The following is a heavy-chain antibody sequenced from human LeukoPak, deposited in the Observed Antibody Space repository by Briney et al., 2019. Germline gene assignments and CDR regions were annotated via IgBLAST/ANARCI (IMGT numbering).Heavy chain of an antibody. J-gene: IGHJ6*02. CDR2: IHYSGSP. Sequence: SETLSLTCTVSGGSISTYYWSWIRQPPGKGLEWIGYIHYSGSPNYNPSLKSRLTISIDTSKNQFSLKLSSVTAADTAVYYCARDIKQGGAAAGRYYYGMDVWGQGTTVTVSS. V-gene: IGHV4-59*01. D-gene: IGHD6-13*01. CDR3: ARDIKQGGAAAGRYYYGMDV. CDR1: GGSISTYY.